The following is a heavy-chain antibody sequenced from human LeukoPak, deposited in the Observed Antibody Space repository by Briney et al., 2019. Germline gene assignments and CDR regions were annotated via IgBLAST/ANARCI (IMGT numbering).Heavy chain of an antibody. J-gene: IGHJ5*02. CDR3: ARDRLEYGDYVGGGLYNWFDP. D-gene: IGHD4-17*01. V-gene: IGHV1-69*13. Sequence: ASVKVSCKASGYTFTSYGISWVRQAPGQGLEWMGGIIPIFGTANYAQKFQGRVTITADESTSTAYMELSSLRSEDTAVYYCARDRLEYGDYVGGGLYNWFDPWGQGTLVTVSS. CDR2: IIPIFGTA. CDR1: GYTFTSYG.